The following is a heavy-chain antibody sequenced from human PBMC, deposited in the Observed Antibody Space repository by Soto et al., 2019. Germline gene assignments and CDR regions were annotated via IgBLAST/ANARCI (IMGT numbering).Heavy chain of an antibody. CDR3: AKERTYYYGSGSYHHYGMDV. J-gene: IGHJ6*02. CDR2: IRGSGGST. D-gene: IGHD3-10*01. Sequence: GGSLRISCAASGFTFSSYAMSWVRQAPGKGLEWVSSIRGSGGSTQYADSVKGRFTISRDNSKNTLYLQMNSLRAEDTAVYYCAKERTYYYGSGSYHHYGMDVWGQGTTVTVSS. CDR1: GFTFSSYA. V-gene: IGHV3-23*01.